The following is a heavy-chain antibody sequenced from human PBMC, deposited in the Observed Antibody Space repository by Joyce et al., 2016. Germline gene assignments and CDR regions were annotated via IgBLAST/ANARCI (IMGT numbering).Heavy chain of an antibody. D-gene: IGHD4-17*01. Sequence: QVQLVQSGAEVKRPGASLKVSCKASGYTFTNFHIHWVRQAPGQRLEWMGTINANSGDTKYSQRSQGRVTLSRETSLTTAFLGLSGLRSDDTAIYDCVRGQYGDYPALETFWGQRTLLTVSS. J-gene: IGHJ4*02. CDR3: VRGQYGDYPALETF. CDR2: INANSGDT. V-gene: IGHV1-2*02. CDR1: GYTFTNFH.